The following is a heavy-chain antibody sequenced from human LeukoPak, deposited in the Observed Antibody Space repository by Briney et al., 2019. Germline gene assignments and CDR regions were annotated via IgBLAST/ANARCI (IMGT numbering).Heavy chain of an antibody. V-gene: IGHV3-43*01. J-gene: IGHJ6*03. Sequence: GGSLRLSCAASGFTFDDYTMHWVRHAPGKGLEWVSLISWDGGSTYYADSVKGRFTISRDNSKNSLYLQMNSLRTEDTALYYCAKDGSSIGYYYMDVWGKGTTVTVSS. CDR1: GFTFDDYT. CDR3: AKDGSSIGYYYMDV. D-gene: IGHD2-15*01. CDR2: ISWDGGST.